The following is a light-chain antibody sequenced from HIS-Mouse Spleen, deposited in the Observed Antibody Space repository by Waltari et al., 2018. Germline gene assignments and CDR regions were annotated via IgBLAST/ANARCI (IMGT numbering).Light chain of an antibody. CDR1: SSDVGSYNL. CDR3: CSYAGSSTWV. J-gene: IGLJ3*02. V-gene: IGLV2-23*01. Sequence: QSALTQPASVSGSPGQSITISCTGPSSDVGSYNLFSWYQQHPGKAPQLMIYEGRKRPSGVSNRFSGSKSGNTASLTISGLQAEDEADYYCCSYAGSSTWVFGGGTKLTVL. CDR2: EGR.